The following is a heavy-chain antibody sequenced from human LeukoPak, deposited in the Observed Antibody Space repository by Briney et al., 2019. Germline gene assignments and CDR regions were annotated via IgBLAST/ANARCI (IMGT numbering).Heavy chain of an antibody. D-gene: IGHD3-10*02. CDR1: GFTFSSYA. Sequence: GGSLRLSCAASGFTFSSYAMSWVRQAPGKGLEWVSAIRGSGDRTHYADSVKGGFTISRDNSKNTLYLQMNSLRAEATAVYYCAELGITMIGGVWGKGTTVTISS. J-gene: IGHJ6*04. CDR3: AELGITMIGGV. CDR2: IRGSGDRT. V-gene: IGHV3-23*01.